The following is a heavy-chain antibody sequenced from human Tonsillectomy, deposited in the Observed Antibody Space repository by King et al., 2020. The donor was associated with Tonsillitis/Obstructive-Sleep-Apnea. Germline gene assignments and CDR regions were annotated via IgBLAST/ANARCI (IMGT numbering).Heavy chain of an antibody. CDR2: INPSDGIT. V-gene: IGHV1-46*01. J-gene: IGHJ4*02. CDR1: GYTFTRYY. Sequence: VQLVESGAEVKKPGASVRVSCKAYGYTFTRYYIHWVRQAPGQGLEWMGIINPSDGITTYSQKFQGRVTMTRDTSTNTVHMELSSLRSEDTAVYCCARDDKDDRYFDYWGQGTLVTVSS. D-gene: IGHD2-15*01. CDR3: ARDDKDDRYFDY.